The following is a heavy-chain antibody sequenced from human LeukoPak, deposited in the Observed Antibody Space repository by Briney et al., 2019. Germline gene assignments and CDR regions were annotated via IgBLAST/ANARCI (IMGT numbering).Heavy chain of an antibody. CDR3: ARFNYGDYGTFDY. V-gene: IGHV3-30-3*01. J-gene: IGHJ4*02. D-gene: IGHD4-17*01. Sequence: PGGSLRLSCAASGFTFSSYAMHWVRQAPGKGLEWVAVISYDGSNKYYADSVKGRFTISRDNSKNTLYLQMNSLRAEDTAVYYCARFNYGDYGTFDYWGQGTLVTVSS. CDR1: GFTFSSYA. CDR2: ISYDGSNK.